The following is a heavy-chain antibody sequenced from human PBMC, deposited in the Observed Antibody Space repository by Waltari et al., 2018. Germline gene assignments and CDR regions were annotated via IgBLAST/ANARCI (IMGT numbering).Heavy chain of an antibody. CDR1: GGSFSGYY. D-gene: IGHD6-13*01. V-gene: IGHV4-34*01. Sequence: QVQLQQWGAGLLKPSETLSLTCAVYGGSFSGYYWSWIRQPPGKGLEWIGEINHSGSTNYNPALKSRVTISVDTSKNQVSLKLSSVTAADTAVYYCARVAAAGNYYYYGMDVWGQGTTVTVSS. CDR3: ARVAAAGNYYYYGMDV. J-gene: IGHJ6*02. CDR2: INHSGST.